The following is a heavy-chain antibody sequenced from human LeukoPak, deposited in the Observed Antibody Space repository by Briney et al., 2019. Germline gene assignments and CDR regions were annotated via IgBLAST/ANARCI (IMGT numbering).Heavy chain of an antibody. CDR2: ISSSSSYI. D-gene: IGHD3-3*01. CDR1: GFTFSSYS. Sequence: NPGGSLRLSCAASGFTFSSYSMNWVRQAPGKGLEWVSSISSSSSYIYYADSVKGRFTISRDNAKNSLYLQMNSLRAEDTAVYYCARAGSSYDFWSGYYWGQGTLVTVSS. J-gene: IGHJ4*02. V-gene: IGHV3-21*01. CDR3: ARAGSSYDFWSGYY.